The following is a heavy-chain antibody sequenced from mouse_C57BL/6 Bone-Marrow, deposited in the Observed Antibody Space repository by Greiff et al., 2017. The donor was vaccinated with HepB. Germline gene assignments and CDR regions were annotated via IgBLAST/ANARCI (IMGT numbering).Heavy chain of an antibody. V-gene: IGHV5-4*03. CDR1: GFTFSSYA. J-gene: IGHJ2*01. CDR3: GSVMVTDFDY. D-gene: IGHD2-3*01. Sequence: EVKVVESGGGLVKPGGSLKLSCAASGFTFSSYAMSWVRQTPEKRLEWVATISDGGSYTYYPDNVKGRFTISRDNAKNNLYLQMSHLKSEDTAMYYSGSVMVTDFDYWGQGTTLTVSS. CDR2: ISDGGSYT.